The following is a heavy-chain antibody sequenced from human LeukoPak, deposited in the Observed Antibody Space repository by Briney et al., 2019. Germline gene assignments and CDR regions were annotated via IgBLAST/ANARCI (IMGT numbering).Heavy chain of an antibody. V-gene: IGHV3-74*01. J-gene: IGHJ4*02. CDR3: ARDREQQPTYDY. Sequence: GGSLRLSCAASGFTFSTYWMHWVRQAPGKGLVWVSRINDDGSITSYADSVKGRFTISRDNAKNAPYLQMNCLRAEDTAVYYCARDREQQPTYDYWGQGTLVTVSS. CDR2: INDDGSIT. D-gene: IGHD6-13*01. CDR1: GFTFSTYW.